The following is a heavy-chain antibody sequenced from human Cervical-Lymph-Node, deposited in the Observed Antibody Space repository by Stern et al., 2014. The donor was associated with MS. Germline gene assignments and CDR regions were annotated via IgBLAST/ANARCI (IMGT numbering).Heavy chain of an antibody. CDR2: ISWNSGSI. Sequence: EVQLVESGGGLVQPGRSLRLSCAASGFTFDDYAMHWVRQAPGKGLEWVSGISWNSGSIGYGDSVKGRFPISRDNAKNCLYLQMNSLRAEDTALYYCAKDRGATWYMSFVSWGQGTLVTVSS. J-gene: IGHJ4*02. V-gene: IGHV3-9*01. CDR3: AKDRGATWYMSFVS. CDR1: GFTFDDYA. D-gene: IGHD6-13*01.